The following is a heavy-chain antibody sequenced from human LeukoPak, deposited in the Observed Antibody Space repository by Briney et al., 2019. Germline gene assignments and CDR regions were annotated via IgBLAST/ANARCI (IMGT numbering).Heavy chain of an antibody. J-gene: IGHJ5*02. Sequence: ASVKVSCKASCYTFTNYGVTWVRQAPGQGLEWIGWISAYNGDRNYVQKFQGRVTMTTDTSTSTAYMELRNLTSDDSATYYCARDTNSAGDLTWFDPWGQGTLVTVFS. D-gene: IGHD2-2*01. CDR3: ARDTNSAGDLTWFDP. V-gene: IGHV1-18*04. CDR2: ISAYNGDR. CDR1: CYTFTNYG.